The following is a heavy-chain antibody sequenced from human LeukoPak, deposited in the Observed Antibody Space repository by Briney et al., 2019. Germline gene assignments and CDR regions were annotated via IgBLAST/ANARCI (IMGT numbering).Heavy chain of an antibody. CDR1: GFTFTNYA. J-gene: IGHJ4*02. V-gene: IGHV3-7*01. CDR3: MSAHGY. Sequence: GGSLRLSCAASGFTFTNYAMTWVRQAPGKGLEWVATILPAGKESYRVDSVKGRFVISRDNAKNSLFLQMNSLRGDDTAVYYCMSAHGYWGQGTLVTVSS. CDR2: ILPAGKES.